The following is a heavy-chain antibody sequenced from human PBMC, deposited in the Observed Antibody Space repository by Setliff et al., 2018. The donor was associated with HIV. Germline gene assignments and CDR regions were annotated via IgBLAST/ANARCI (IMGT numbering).Heavy chain of an antibody. CDR2: FYTSGGT. J-gene: IGHJ4*02. CDR3: ARDVSVVATPGPFDY. CDR1: GGSISSGAYY. D-gene: IGHD5-12*01. Sequence: PSETLSLTCTVSGGSISSGAYYWSWIRQPAGKGLEWIGRFYTSGGTKYNPSLKSRITISVDTSKKQFSLKLTSVTAADTAVYYCARDVSVVATPGPFDYWGQGTLVTVSS. V-gene: IGHV4-61*02.